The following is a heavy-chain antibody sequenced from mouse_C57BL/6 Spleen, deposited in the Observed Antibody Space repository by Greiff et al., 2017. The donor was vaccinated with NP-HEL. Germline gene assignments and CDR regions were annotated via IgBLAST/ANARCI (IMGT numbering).Heavy chain of an antibody. CDR2: INPSTGGT. CDR1: GYSFTGYY. J-gene: IGHJ1*03. Sequence: EVKLVESGPELVKPGASVRLSCKASGYSFTGYYMNWVKQSPEKSLEWIGEINPSTGGTTYNQKFKAKATLTVDKSSSTAYMQLKSLTSEDSAVYYCARGRGNYVDWYFDVWGTGTTVTVSS. V-gene: IGHV1-42*01. D-gene: IGHD2-1*01. CDR3: ARGRGNYVDWYFDV.